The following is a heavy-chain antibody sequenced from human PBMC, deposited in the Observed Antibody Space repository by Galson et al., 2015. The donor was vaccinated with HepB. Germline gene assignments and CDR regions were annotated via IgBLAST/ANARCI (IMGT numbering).Heavy chain of an antibody. Sequence: SVKVSCKASGGTFSSYAISWVRQAPGQGLEWMGGIIPIFGTANYAQKFQGRVTITADKSTSTAYMELSSLRSEDTAVYYCARDWGLFEYSSSPRWFDPWGQGTLVTVSS. CDR3: ARDWGLFEYSSSPRWFDP. CDR1: GGTFSSYA. J-gene: IGHJ5*02. V-gene: IGHV1-69*06. CDR2: IIPIFGTA. D-gene: IGHD6-6*01.